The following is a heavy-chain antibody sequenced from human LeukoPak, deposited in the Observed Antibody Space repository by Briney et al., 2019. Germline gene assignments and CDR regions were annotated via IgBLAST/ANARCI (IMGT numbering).Heavy chain of an antibody. J-gene: IGHJ4*02. V-gene: IGHV4-38-2*02. CDR2: IYHSGST. Sequence: PSETLSLTCTVSGGSISSYYWSWIRQPPGKGLEWIGSIYHSGSTYYNPSLKSRVTISVDTSKNQFSLKLSSVTAADTAVYYCARDYTLMTAVTTQYFDYWGQGTLVTVSS. CDR1: GGSISSYY. D-gene: IGHD4-17*01. CDR3: ARDYTLMTAVTTQYFDY.